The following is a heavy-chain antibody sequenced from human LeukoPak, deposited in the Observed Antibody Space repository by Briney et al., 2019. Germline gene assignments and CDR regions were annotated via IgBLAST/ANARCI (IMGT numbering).Heavy chain of an antibody. V-gene: IGHV3-53*01. CDR3: AMGPDTALVKNYYMDV. D-gene: IGHD5-18*01. J-gene: IGHJ6*03. CDR1: GFTVSSNY. CDR2: IYSGGST. Sequence: GGSLRLSCAASGFTVSSNYMSWVRQAPGKGLEWVSVIYSGGSTYYADSVKGRFTTSRDNSRNTVDLHMNNLRVEDTAKYYCAMGPDTALVKNYYMDVWGTGTTVTISS.